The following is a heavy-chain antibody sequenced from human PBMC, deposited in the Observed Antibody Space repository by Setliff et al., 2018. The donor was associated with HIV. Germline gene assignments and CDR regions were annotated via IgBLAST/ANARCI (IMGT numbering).Heavy chain of an antibody. CDR1: GYSFTSYW. D-gene: IGHD3-22*01. J-gene: IGHJ6*03. CDR2: IDPSDSYT. CDR3: ARYYYDSSSRSYYYYYYMDV. Sequence: HGESLKISCKGSGYSFTSYWISWVRQMPGKGLEWMGRIDPSDSYTNYSPSFQGHVTISADKSISTAYLQWSSLKASDTAMYYCARYYYDSSSRSYYYYYYMDVWGKGTTVTVSS. V-gene: IGHV5-10-1*01.